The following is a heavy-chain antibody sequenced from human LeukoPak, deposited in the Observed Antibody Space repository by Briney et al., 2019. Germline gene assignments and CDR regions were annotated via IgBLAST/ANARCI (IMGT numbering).Heavy chain of an antibody. J-gene: IGHJ4*02. CDR2: TSSSDAGK. CDR1: GFSLSGYA. V-gene: IGHV3-23*01. D-gene: IGHD2-15*01. Sequence: QPGGSLRLSCTVSGFSLSGYALSWVRRAPGKGLEWVSATSSSDAGKYYADSVRGRFTISRDNSRNTMYLQMNSLRVEDAAVYYCAKAPVTSCRGAFCYPFDSWGQGTLVTVSS. CDR3: AKAPVTSCRGAFCYPFDS.